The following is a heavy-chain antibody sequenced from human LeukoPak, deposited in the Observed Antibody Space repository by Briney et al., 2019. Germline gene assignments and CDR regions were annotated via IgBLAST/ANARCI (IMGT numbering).Heavy chain of an antibody. CDR2: IKQDGSEK. V-gene: IGHV3-7*01. Sequence: GGSLRLSCAASGFTFSSYWMSWVRQAPGKGLEWVANIKQDGSEKYYVDSVKGRFTISRDNAKNSLYLQMNSLRAADTAVYYCARDRRLGYCSSTSCYPYYYYGMDVWGQGTTVTVSS. CDR3: ARDRRLGYCSSTSCYPYYYYGMDV. J-gene: IGHJ6*02. CDR1: GFTFSSYW. D-gene: IGHD2-2*01.